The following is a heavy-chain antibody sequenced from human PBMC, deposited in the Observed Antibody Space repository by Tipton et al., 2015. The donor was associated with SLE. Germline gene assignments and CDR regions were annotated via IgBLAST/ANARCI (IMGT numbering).Heavy chain of an antibody. CDR1: RFTFSTFA. CDR3: AKGGTVTTGAFDI. CDR2: ISGTGDST. V-gene: IGHV3-23*01. D-gene: IGHD4-17*01. J-gene: IGHJ3*02. Sequence: GSLRLSCAASRFTFSTFAMTWVRQAPGKGLEWVSSISGTGDSTYYTESVKGRFTISRDNSKNTLYLQMNNLRAEDTAIYYCAKGGTVTTGAFDIWGQGTMVTVSS.